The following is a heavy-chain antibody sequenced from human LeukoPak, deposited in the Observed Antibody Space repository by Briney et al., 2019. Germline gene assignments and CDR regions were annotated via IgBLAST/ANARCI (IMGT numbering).Heavy chain of an antibody. CDR1: GFTFSSYA. D-gene: IGHD3-22*01. CDR3: AKHYYYDSSGYPTGY. J-gene: IGHJ4*02. CDR2: ISGSGGST. Sequence: GGSLRLSCAASGFTFSSYAMSWVRQAPGKGLEWVSAISGSGGSTYYADSVKGRFTISRDNSKNTLYLQMNSLRAEDTAVYYCAKHYYYDSSGYPTGYWGQGTLVTVSS. V-gene: IGHV3-23*01.